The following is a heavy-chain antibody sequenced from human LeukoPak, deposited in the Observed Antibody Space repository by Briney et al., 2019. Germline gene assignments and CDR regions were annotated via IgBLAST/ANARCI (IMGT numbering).Heavy chain of an antibody. J-gene: IGHJ4*02. Sequence: GESLKISCKASGYKFTNYWIGWVRQMSGKGLEGMGIINPGDSETNYSPSFQGQVTISVDKSVSTAYLQWTSLKASDTAMYYCARLVVPAAISYWGQGTLVNVFS. D-gene: IGHD2-2*01. V-gene: IGHV5-51*01. CDR2: INPGDSET. CDR1: GYKFTNYW. CDR3: ARLVVPAAISY.